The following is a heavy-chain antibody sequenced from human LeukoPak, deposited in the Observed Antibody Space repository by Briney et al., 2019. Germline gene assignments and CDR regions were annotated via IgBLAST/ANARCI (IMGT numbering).Heavy chain of an antibody. J-gene: IGHJ2*01. CDR1: GGSISSYY. CDR2: IYYSGST. V-gene: IGHV4-59*08. Sequence: PSETLSLTCTVSGGSISSYYWSWIRQPPGKGLEWIGYIYYSGSTNYNPSLKSRVTISVDTSKNQFSLKLSSVTAADTAVYYCARRTMVRGPTYWYFDLWGRGTLVTVSS. CDR3: ARRTMVRGPTYWYFDL. D-gene: IGHD3-10*01.